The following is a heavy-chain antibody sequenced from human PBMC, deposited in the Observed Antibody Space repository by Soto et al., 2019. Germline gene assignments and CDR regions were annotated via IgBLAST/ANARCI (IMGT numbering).Heavy chain of an antibody. Sequence: EVQLVESGGGLVQPGRSLRLSCAASGFTFDDYAMHWVRQAPGKGLEWVSGISWNSGSIGYADSVKGRFTISRDNAKNSLYLQMNSLRAEDTALYYCAKDHKGVFYGDYGTYYFDYWGQGTLVTVSS. CDR3: AKDHKGVFYGDYGTYYFDY. CDR2: ISWNSGSI. V-gene: IGHV3-9*01. J-gene: IGHJ4*02. D-gene: IGHD4-17*01. CDR1: GFTFDDYA.